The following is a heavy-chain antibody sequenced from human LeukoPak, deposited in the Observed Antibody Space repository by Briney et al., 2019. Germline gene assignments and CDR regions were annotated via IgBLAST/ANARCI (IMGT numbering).Heavy chain of an antibody. CDR3: ARGAGSYGDYSLWLGY. CDR2: VSAYNGNT. CDR1: GYTFTGYY. D-gene: IGHD4-17*01. Sequence: ASVKVSCKASGYTFTGYYMHWVRQAPGQGLEWMGWVSAYNGNTIYAQSYQGRVTMTTDTSASTAYMELRSLRPDDTAVYYCARGAGSYGDYSLWLGYWGQGTLVTVSS. V-gene: IGHV1-18*04. J-gene: IGHJ4*02.